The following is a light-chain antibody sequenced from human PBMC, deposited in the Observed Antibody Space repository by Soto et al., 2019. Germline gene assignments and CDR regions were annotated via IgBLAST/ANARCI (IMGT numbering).Light chain of an antibody. CDR1: SSNIGAGYD. Sequence: QAVVTQPPSVSGAPGQRVTISCTGSSSNIGAGYDVHWYQQLPGTAPKLLIYGNSNRPSGVPDRFSGSKFGTSASLAITGLQAEDEADYHCQSYDSSLSGWVFGGGTKLTVL. J-gene: IGLJ3*02. V-gene: IGLV1-40*01. CDR2: GNS. CDR3: QSYDSSLSGWV.